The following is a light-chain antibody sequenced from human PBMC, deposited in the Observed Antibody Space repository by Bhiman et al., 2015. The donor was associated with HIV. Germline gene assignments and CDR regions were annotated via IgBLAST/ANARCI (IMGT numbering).Light chain of an antibody. Sequence: QSALTQSASVSGSPGQSITISCTGTSSDIGTYNIVSWYQQHPGKAPKLMIYDVTERPSGVSTRFSGSKSGNTASLTISGLQADDEADYYCSSYTTSSTWVFGGGTNLTVL. CDR3: SSYTTSSTWV. CDR1: SSDIGTYNI. V-gene: IGLV2-14*02. J-gene: IGLJ3*02. CDR2: DVT.